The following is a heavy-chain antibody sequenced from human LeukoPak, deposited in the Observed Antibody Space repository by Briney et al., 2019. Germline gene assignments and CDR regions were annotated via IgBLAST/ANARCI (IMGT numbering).Heavy chain of an antibody. CDR3: ARHEAYCTNGVCSLYYFDY. Sequence: SETLSLTRTVSGGSISSSSYYWGWILQPPGKGLEWIGSIYYSGSTYYNPSLKSRVTISVDTSKNQFSLKLSSVTAADTAVYYCARHEAYCTNGVCSLYYFDYWGQGTLVTVSS. V-gene: IGHV4-39*01. CDR1: GGSISSSSYY. CDR2: IYYSGST. D-gene: IGHD2-8*01. J-gene: IGHJ4*02.